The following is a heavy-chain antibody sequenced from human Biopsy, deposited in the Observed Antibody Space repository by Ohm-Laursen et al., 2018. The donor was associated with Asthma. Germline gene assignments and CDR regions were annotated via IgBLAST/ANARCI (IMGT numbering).Heavy chain of an antibody. CDR3: ARTYYDFLTGQVNDAFAL. Sequence: ESLKISCKASGYTFSDSWIGWVRQAPGQRLEWMGWINAGNGNTKYSQKFQGRVTITRDTSASTAYMDLRSLRSEDTAMYYCARTYYDFLTGQVNDAFALWGQGTMVTVSS. V-gene: IGHV1-3*01. CDR2: INAGNGNT. J-gene: IGHJ3*01. D-gene: IGHD3-9*01. CDR1: GYTFSDSW.